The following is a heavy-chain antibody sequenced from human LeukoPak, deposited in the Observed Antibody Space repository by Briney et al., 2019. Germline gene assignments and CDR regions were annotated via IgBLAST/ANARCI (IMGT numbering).Heavy chain of an antibody. J-gene: IGHJ3*02. V-gene: IGHV3-21*01. CDR1: GFTFSSYS. CDR3: ARDDGYYGSGSFDAFDI. CDR2: ISSSSSYI. D-gene: IGHD3-10*01. Sequence: GGSLRLSCAASGFTFSSYSMNWVRQAPGKGLEWVSSISSSSSYIYYADSVKGRFTISRDNAKNSLYLQMNSLRAEDTAVYYSARDDGYYGSGSFDAFDIWGQGTMVTVSS.